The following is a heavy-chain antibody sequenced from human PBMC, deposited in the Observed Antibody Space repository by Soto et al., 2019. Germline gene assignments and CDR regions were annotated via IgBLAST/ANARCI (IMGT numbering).Heavy chain of an antibody. CDR2: IIPIFGTA. D-gene: IGHD3-10*01. V-gene: IGHV1-69*13. J-gene: IGHJ3*02. CDR1: GGTFSSYA. CDR3: ARDKDYGSGSYAAFDI. Sequence: SVKVSCKASGGTFSSYAISWVRQAPGQGLEWMGGIIPIFGTANYAQKFQGRVTITADESTSTAYMELSSLRSDDTAVYYCARDKDYGSGSYAAFDIWGQGTMVTVSS.